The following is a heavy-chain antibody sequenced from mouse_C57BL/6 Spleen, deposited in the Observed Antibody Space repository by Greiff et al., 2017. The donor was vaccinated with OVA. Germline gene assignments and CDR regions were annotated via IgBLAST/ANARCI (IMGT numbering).Heavy chain of an antibody. V-gene: IGHV1-26*01. Sequence: EVQLQQSGPELVKPGASVKISCKASGYTFTDYYMNWVKQSHGKSLEWIGDINPNNGGTSYNQKFKGKATLTVDKSSSTAYMELRSLTSEDSAVYYCARVGSYFDYWGQGTTLTVSS. CDR1: GYTFTDYY. CDR2: INPNNGGT. J-gene: IGHJ2*01. CDR3: ARVGSYFDY.